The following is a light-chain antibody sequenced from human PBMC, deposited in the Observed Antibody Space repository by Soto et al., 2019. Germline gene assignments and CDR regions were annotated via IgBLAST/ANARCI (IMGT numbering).Light chain of an antibody. CDR3: QQYNDYSRLT. Sequence: DIQMTQSPSTLSASVGDRVTITCRASQTIGTWLAWYQQKPGKAPKLLIYDASDLQYGVPSRFSGSGSGTEFTLTISRLNPDDFATYYCQQYNDYSRLTLGGGTKVDIK. CDR1: QTIGTW. J-gene: IGKJ4*01. CDR2: DAS. V-gene: IGKV1-5*01.